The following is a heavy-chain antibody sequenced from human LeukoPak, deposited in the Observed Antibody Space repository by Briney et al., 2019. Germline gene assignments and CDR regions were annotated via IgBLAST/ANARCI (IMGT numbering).Heavy chain of an antibody. D-gene: IGHD3-22*01. CDR3: ARSYDSSGYWQFDY. CDR1: GGSISSYY. Sequence: SETLSLTCTVSGGSISSYYWSWIRQPPGKGLEWIGYIYYSGSTNYNPSLKSRVTISVDTSKNQFSLKLSSVTAADTAVYYCARSYDSSGYWQFDYWGQGTLVTVSS. CDR2: IYYSGST. J-gene: IGHJ4*02. V-gene: IGHV4-59*01.